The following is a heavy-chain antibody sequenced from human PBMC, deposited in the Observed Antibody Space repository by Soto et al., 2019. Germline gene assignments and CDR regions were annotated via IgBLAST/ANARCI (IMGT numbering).Heavy chain of an antibody. J-gene: IGHJ5*02. CDR3: ARGRAVTGGWFGP. V-gene: IGHV4-39*01. CDR1: GGSIRTSTYY. D-gene: IGHD1-26*01. Sequence: SETLSLTCSVSGGSIRTSTYYWVWIRQPPGKGLECIGNIFYSGSTDYNPSLKSRVTISVDTSKNQFSLKLGSVTAADTAVYYCARGRAVTGGWFGPWGQGNLVTVSS. CDR2: IFYSGST.